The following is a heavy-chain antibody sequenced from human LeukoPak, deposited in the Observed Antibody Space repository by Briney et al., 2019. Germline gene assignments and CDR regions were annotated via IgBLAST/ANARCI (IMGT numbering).Heavy chain of an antibody. J-gene: IGHJ4*02. D-gene: IGHD1-26*01. CDR3: ARVPESVGINYSDS. V-gene: IGHV4-34*01. Sequence: PSETLSLTCAVYGGSFSGNFWSWVRQPPGKGLEWIGEINHRGNTNYNPSLKSRVTISVDTSKNQFSLRLSSVTAADTAVYYCARVPESVGINYSDSWGQGTQVTVSS. CDR1: GGSFSGNF. CDR2: INHRGNT.